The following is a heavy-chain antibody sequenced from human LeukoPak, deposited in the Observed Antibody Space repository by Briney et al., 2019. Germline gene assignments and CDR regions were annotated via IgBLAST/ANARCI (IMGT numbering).Heavy chain of an antibody. J-gene: IGHJ3*02. CDR2: ISGGGDKT. Sequence: GRSLRLSCAASGFIFSNYVMSWARQAPGRGLEWVLGISGGGDKTYYADSVKGRFTISRDNSKNTLYLQMNSLRAEDTASYYCAKDLRPLVVWEAFDIWGQGTMVTVS. CDR3: AKDLRPLVVWEAFDI. D-gene: IGHD2-15*01. CDR1: GFIFSNYV. V-gene: IGHV3-23*01.